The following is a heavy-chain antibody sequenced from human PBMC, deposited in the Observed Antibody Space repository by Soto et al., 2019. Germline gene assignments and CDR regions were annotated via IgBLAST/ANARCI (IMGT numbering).Heavy chain of an antibody. J-gene: IGHJ4*02. CDR2: ISAYNGNT. Sequence: QVQLVQSGAEVKKPGASVKVSCKPSGYTFTSYGINWVRQAPGQGLEWMGWISAYNGNTHYAQKLKGRVTMTTDTSTRTAYMELRSLTSDDSAVYYFARVQSGSDFAYWGQGTLVTASS. CDR3: ARVQSGSDFAY. V-gene: IGHV1-18*01. D-gene: IGHD5-12*01. CDR1: GYTFTSYG.